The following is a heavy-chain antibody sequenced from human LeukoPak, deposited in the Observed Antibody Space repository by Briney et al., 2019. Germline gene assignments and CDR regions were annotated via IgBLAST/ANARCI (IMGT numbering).Heavy chain of an antibody. Sequence: PGGSLRLSCAASGFTFSTYWMNWVRQAPGKGLEWVSYISSSGSTIYYADSVKGRFTISRDNAKNSLYLQMNSLRAEDTAVYYCAKDDRWLQFCCWGQGTLVTVSA. J-gene: IGHJ4*02. CDR3: AKDDRWLQFCC. V-gene: IGHV3-48*04. D-gene: IGHD5-24*01. CDR2: ISSSGSTI. CDR1: GFTFSTYW.